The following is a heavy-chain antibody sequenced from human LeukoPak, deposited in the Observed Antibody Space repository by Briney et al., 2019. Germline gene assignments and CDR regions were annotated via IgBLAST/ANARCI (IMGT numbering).Heavy chain of an antibody. D-gene: IGHD2-15*01. CDR1: GGSISSYY. Sequence: PSETLSLTCTVSGGSISSYYWSWIRQPAGKGLEWIGRIYTSGSTNYNPSLKSRVAMSVDTSKNQFSLKLSSVTAADTAVYYCARDALAARYCSGGSCNTWGQGTLVTVSS. CDR2: IYTSGST. V-gene: IGHV4-4*07. CDR3: ARDALAARYCSGGSCNT. J-gene: IGHJ4*02.